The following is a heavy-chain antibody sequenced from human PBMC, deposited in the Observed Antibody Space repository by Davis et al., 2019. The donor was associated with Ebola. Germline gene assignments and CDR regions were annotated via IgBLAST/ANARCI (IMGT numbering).Heavy chain of an antibody. CDR2: ISSSSSYI. CDR1: GFTFSSYS. J-gene: IGHJ4*02. CDR3: ARDLRWIAAAGNYFDY. D-gene: IGHD6-13*01. Sequence: PGGSLRLSCAASGFTFSSYSMNWVRQAPGKGLEWVSSISSSSSYIYYADSVKGRFTISRDNAKNSLYLQMNSLRAEDTAVYYCARDLRWIAAAGNYFDYWGQGTLVTVSS. V-gene: IGHV3-21*04.